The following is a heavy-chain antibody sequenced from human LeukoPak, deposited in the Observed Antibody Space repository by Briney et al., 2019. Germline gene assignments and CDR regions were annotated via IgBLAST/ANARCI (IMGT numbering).Heavy chain of an antibody. V-gene: IGHV3-23*01. CDR1: GFTFSSYA. CDR3: AKSGGSLSGVFDI. D-gene: IGHD2-15*01. J-gene: IGHJ3*02. Sequence: GGSLRLSCAASGFTFSSYAMSWVRQAPGKGLEWVSDVSGSGGSTNYTDSVKGRFIISRDNSKNTLYVQMNSLRVEDTAVYYCAKSGGSLSGVFDIWGQATLVTVSS. CDR2: VSGSGGST.